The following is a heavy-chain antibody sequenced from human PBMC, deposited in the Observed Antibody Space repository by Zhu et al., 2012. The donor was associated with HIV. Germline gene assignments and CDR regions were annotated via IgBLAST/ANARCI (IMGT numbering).Heavy chain of an antibody. V-gene: IGHV4-34*01. D-gene: IGHD3-22*01. J-gene: IGHJ3*02. CDR3: ASLDYYDSGGYYYAAFDI. CDR2: INHSGST. CDR1: GGSFSGYY. Sequence: QVQLQQWGAGLLKPSETLSLTCAVYGGSFSGYYWNWIRQPPGKGLEWIGGINHSGSTNYNPSLKSRVTISVDTSKNQFSLKLSSVTAADTAVYYCASLDYYDSGGYYYAAFDIWGQGTMVTVSS.